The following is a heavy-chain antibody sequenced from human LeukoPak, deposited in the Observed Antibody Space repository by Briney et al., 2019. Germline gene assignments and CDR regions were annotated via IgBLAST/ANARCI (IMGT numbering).Heavy chain of an antibody. CDR1: GFSFSVYW. V-gene: IGHV3-74*01. CDR3: ARDQWAVAGDDC. Sequence: GGSLRLSCAASGFSFSVYWMHWVRQAPGKGPVWVSRIKTDGSITDYADSVKGRFTISRDNAKNSLYLQMNSLRVEDTAVYYCARDQWAVAGDDCWGQGTLVTVSS. J-gene: IGHJ4*02. CDR2: IKTDGSIT. D-gene: IGHD6-19*01.